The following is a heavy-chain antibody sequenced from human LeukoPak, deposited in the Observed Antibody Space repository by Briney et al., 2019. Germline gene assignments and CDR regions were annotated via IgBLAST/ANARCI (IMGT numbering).Heavy chain of an antibody. J-gene: IGHJ4*02. CDR3: ARGRSPLDY. CDR2: IKHDGSEK. D-gene: IGHD5-24*01. CDR1: GFTFSSYW. V-gene: IGHV3-7*01. Sequence: GGSLRLSCVASGFTFSSYWMIWVRQAPGKALEWVSYIKHDGSEKYYVDSVKGRFTISRDNAKNSLYLQMNSLRAEDTAVYYCARGRSPLDYWGQGALVTVSS.